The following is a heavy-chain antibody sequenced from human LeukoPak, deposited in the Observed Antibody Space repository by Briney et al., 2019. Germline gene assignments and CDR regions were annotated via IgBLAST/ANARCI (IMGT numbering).Heavy chain of an antibody. Sequence: PGRSLRLSCAASGFTFDDYAMHWVRQAPGKGLEWVSGISWNSGSIGYADSVMGRFTISRDNAKNSLYLQMNSLRAEDTALYYCAKGFDYGDYNVVDYWGQGTLVTVSS. CDR1: GFTFDDYA. J-gene: IGHJ4*02. CDR2: ISWNSGSI. D-gene: IGHD4-17*01. CDR3: AKGFDYGDYNVVDY. V-gene: IGHV3-9*01.